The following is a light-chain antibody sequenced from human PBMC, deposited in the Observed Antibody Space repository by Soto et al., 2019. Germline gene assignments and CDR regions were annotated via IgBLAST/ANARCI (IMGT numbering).Light chain of an antibody. CDR3: AAWDDNLNGPL. Sequence: QSVLTQPPSLSGTPGQRVTISCSGSNSNIGRYSVNWYQHFPGTAPKILIYSDDERPSEVPDRFSGSQSGTSASLAISGLQSEDEAEYYCAAWDDNLNGPLFGGGTKVTVL. CDR1: NSNIGRYS. V-gene: IGLV1-44*01. J-gene: IGLJ3*02. CDR2: SDD.